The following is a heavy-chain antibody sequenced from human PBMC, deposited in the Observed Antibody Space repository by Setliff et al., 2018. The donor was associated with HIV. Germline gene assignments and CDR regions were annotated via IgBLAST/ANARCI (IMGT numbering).Heavy chain of an antibody. J-gene: IGHJ4*02. CDR1: GDSISSYY. Sequence: PSETLSLTCTVSGDSISSYYWTWIRQPAGQGLEWIGRIYISGSTKYNPSIKSRVTMSVDTSKNQFSLRLSSVTAADTAMYYCAEGRDEYKTGYWGQGTLVTVSS. CDR3: AEGRDEYKTGY. V-gene: IGHV4-4*07. CDR2: IYISGST. D-gene: IGHD1-1*01.